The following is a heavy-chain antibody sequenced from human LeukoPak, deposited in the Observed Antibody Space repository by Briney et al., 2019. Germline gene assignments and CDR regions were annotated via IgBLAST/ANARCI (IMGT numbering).Heavy chain of an antibody. Sequence: GGSLRLSCAASGFAFSTYAMTWVRQAPEKGLQCVSTISTSGRATYYADSVEGRSTISRDNSKNTLYLQMNTLTAADTAVYYCAKARGSSVYEQFDYWGQGTQVTVSP. D-gene: IGHD5/OR15-5a*01. CDR1: GFAFSTYA. V-gene: IGHV3-23*01. CDR2: ISTSGRAT. CDR3: AKARGSSVYEQFDY. J-gene: IGHJ4*02.